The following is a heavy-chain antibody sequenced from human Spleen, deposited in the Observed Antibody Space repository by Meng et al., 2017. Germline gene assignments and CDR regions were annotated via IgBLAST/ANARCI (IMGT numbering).Heavy chain of an antibody. CDR3: ARVLSYYDSKGLYAFDI. V-gene: IGHV5-51*01. CDR2: IYPGDSDT. CDR1: GYSFTSYW. J-gene: IGHJ3*02. D-gene: IGHD3-22*01. Sequence: KVSCKGSGYSFTSYWIGWVRQMPGKGLEWMGIIYPGDSDTKYSPPFQGQVTISADKSINTAYLQWSSLKASDTAMYYCARVLSYYDSKGLYAFDIWGQGTMVTVSS.